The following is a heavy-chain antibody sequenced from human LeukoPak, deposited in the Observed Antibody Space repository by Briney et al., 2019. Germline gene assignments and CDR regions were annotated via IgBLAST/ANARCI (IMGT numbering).Heavy chain of an antibody. J-gene: IGHJ3*02. D-gene: IGHD1-26*01. V-gene: IGHV1-18*01. CDR3: ARTVGATGAFDI. CDR1: GYTFISYG. Sequence: ASVKVSCKASGYTFISYGLTWVRQAPGQGFEWVGWISAYTGSTNYAQKLQGRVTMPTDPSTSTAYMELRSLRSDDTAVYYCARTVGATGAFDIWGQGTMVIVSS. CDR2: ISAYTGST.